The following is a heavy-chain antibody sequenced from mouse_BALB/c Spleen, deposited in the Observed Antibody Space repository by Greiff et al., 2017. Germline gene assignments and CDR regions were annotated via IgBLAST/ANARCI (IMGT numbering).Heavy chain of an antibody. CDR3: ARRRYPYAMDY. CDR1: GFTFSSYG. Sequence: EVQGVESGGGLVQPGGSLKLSCAASGFTFSSYGMSWVRQTPDKRLELVATINSNGGSTYYPDSVKGRFTISRDNAKNTLYLQMSSLKSEDTAMYYCARRRYPYAMDYWGQGTSVTVSS. V-gene: IGHV5-6-3*01. CDR2: INSNGGST. J-gene: IGHJ4*01. D-gene: IGHD2-14*01.